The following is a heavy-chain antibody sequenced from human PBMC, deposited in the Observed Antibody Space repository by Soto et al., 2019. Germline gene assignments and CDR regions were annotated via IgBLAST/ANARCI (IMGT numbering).Heavy chain of an antibody. D-gene: IGHD1-26*01. CDR1: GFIFDDFG. CDR3: AKDRFGSCKGGLDV. V-gene: IGHV3-9*01. Sequence: EVQLVESGGGLVQPGRSLRLSCAASGFIFDDFGMHWVRQAPGKGLEWVSGVTWNSGNIDYADSVKGRFTITRDNAKNPLYLHMNGLRGEDTSLYYCAKDRFGSCKGGLDVLGQGTTVTVYS. CDR2: VTWNSGNI. J-gene: IGHJ6*02.